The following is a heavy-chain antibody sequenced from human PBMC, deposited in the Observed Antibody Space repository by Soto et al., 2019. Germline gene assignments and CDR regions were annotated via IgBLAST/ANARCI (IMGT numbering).Heavy chain of an antibody. V-gene: IGHV2-5*02. CDR2: IYWDDDK. J-gene: IGHJ4*02. CDR3: AHIVVAGLGYYFDY. CDR1: GFALSSTRVA. Sequence: QITLKESGPTLVKPTQTLTLTCTFSGFALSSTRVAVGWIRQPPGKALEWLALIYWDDDKRYSPFLKSRLTITKDTSKTQVVLTRSNMDPVDTARYYCAHIVVAGLGYYFDYWGQGTLVTVSS. D-gene: IGHD6-19*01.